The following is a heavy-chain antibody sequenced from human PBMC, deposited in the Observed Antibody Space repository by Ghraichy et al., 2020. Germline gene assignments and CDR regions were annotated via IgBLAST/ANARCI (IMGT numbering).Heavy chain of an antibody. D-gene: IGHD2-15*01. V-gene: IGHV3-66*01. CDR1: GFTVSSSY. Sequence: GSLRLSCAASGFTVSSSYMSWVRQAPGKGLEWVSVLYSGGSTYYADSVRDRFTISRDHSRNTLYLQMNNLRGEDTAVYYCARGFCGGGNCYGPLGYWGQGTLVTVS. CDR2: LYSGGST. J-gene: IGHJ4*02. CDR3: ARGFCGGGNCYGPLGY.